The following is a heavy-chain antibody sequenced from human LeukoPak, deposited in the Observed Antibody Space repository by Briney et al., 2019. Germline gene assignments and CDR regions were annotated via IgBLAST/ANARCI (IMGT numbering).Heavy chain of an antibody. J-gene: IGHJ3*02. Sequence: PSETLCLTCTVSGFSISSGGYYWSWIRQHPGKGLEWIGYIYYSGSTYYNPSLKSRVTISVDTSKNQFSLKLSSVTAADTAVYYCARDRSYYDSSGFYKYAFDIWGQGTVVTVSS. CDR3: ARDRSYYDSSGFYKYAFDI. D-gene: IGHD3-22*01. CDR1: GFSISSGGYY. V-gene: IGHV4-31*03. CDR2: IYYSGST.